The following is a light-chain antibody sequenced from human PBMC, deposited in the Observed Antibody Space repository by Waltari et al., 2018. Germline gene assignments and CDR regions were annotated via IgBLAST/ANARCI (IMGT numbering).Light chain of an antibody. CDR2: DAS. J-gene: IGKJ1*01. CDR1: QSVGRD. Sequence: EIVLTQSPGTLALSPGERATLPCRASQSVGRDLAWYQQKTGQAPRLLIYDASSRATGISDKFSGSGSGTDFSLTINRVEPEDFAVYFCQMYVRLPVTFGQGTKVEVK. CDR3: QMYVRLPVT. V-gene: IGKV3-20*01.